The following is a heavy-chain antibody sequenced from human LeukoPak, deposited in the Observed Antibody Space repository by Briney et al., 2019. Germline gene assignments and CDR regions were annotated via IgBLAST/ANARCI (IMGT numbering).Heavy chain of an antibody. Sequence: SETLSLTCTVSGGSISSSSYYWGWIRQPPGKGLEWIGSIYYSGSTYYNPSLKSRVTISVDTSKNQFSLKLSSVTAADTAVYYCSRKGDRVGAKAIYYFDYWGQGTLVTVSS. CDR2: IYYSGST. D-gene: IGHD1-26*01. CDR1: GGSISSSSYY. V-gene: IGHV4-39*07. CDR3: SRKGDRVGAKAIYYFDY. J-gene: IGHJ4*02.